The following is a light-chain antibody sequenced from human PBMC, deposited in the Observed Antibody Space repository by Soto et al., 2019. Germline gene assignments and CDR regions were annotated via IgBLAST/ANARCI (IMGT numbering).Light chain of an antibody. CDR1: QSISTY. CDR2: DAS. J-gene: IGKJ1*01. V-gene: IGKV3-11*01. Sequence: EIVLTQSPATLSLSPGERATLSCRASQSISTYLIWYQQKPGQAPRVLIFDASNRATGIPARFSGSESGTDCTLAIRSVGPGDLAVYFCQRRSSWPPTFGQGTKVEIK. CDR3: QRRSSWPPT.